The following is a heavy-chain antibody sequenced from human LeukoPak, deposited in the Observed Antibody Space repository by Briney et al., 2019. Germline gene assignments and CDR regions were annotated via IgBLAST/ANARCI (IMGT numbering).Heavy chain of an antibody. CDR3: ARGVEQWLVHAMYNWFDP. V-gene: IGHV3-30-3*01. CDR1: GFTFSSYA. D-gene: IGHD6-19*01. J-gene: IGHJ5*02. CDR2: ISYDGSNK. Sequence: GGSLRLSCAASGFTFSSYAMHWVRQAPGKGLEWVAVISYDGSNKYYADSVKGRFTISRDNSKNTLYLQMNSLRSEDTAVYYCARGVEQWLVHAMYNWFDPWGQGTLVTVSS.